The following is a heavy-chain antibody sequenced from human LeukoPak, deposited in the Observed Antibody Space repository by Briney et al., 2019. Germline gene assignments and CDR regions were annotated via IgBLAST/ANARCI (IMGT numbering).Heavy chain of an antibody. D-gene: IGHD1-26*01. J-gene: IGHJ6*03. V-gene: IGHV3-9*03. CDR1: GFTFDDYA. Sequence: PGGSLRLSCAASGFTFDDYAMHWVRQVPGKGLEWVSGISWNSGSIGYADSVKGRFTISRDNAKNSLYLQMNSLRAEDMASYYCAKASGSYDYYYMDVWGKGTTVTVSS. CDR2: ISWNSGSI. CDR3: AKASGSYDYYYMDV.